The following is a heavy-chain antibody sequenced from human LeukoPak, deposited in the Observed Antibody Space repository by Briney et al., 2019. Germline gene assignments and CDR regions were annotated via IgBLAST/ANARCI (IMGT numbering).Heavy chain of an antibody. CDR1: GFTVSSNY. J-gene: IGHJ4*02. D-gene: IGHD1/OR15-1a*01. CDR2: IYSGGST. CDR3: ARDDGTIDY. V-gene: IGHV3-53*01. Sequence: PGGSLTLSCAASGFTVSSNYMSWVRQAPGKGLEWVSVIYSGGSTYYADSVKGRFAISRDNSKNTLYLQMNSLRAEDTAVYYCARDDGTIDYWGQGTLVTVSS.